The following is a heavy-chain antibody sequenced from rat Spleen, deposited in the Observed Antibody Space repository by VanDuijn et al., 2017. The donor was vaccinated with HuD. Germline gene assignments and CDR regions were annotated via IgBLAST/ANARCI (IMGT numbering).Heavy chain of an antibody. CDR1: GFSLTSFS. D-gene: IGHD1-12*03. V-gene: IGHV2-34*01. CDR3: ARRFGDGYSYYFDY. CDR2: MWYEGNI. Sequence: QVQLKESGPGLVQPSETLSLTCTVSGFSLTSFSVSWVRQPSGKGPEWMGRMWYEGNIAYNSALKSRLSISRDTSKNQVFLKMNSIQTDDTAMYFCARRFGDGYSYYFDYWGQGVMVTVSS. J-gene: IGHJ2*01.